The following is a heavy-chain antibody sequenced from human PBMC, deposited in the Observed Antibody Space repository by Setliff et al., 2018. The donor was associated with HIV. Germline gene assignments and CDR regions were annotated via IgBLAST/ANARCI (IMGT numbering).Heavy chain of an antibody. CDR3: ASPSSGYFDY. J-gene: IGHJ4*02. V-gene: IGHV4-38-2*02. Sequence: PSETLSLTCTVSGYSISSGYYWGWIRQPPGKWLEWIGSIYHSGSTYYNPSLESRVTISVDTSKNQFSLKLSSVTAADTAVYYCASPSSGYFDYWGQGTLVTVSS. CDR1: GYSISSGYY. CDR2: IYHSGST.